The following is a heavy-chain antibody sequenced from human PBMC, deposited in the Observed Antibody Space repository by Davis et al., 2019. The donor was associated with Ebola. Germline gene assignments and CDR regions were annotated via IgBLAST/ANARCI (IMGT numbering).Heavy chain of an antibody. CDR2: IYYSGST. V-gene: IGHV4-30-4*01. CDR1: GGSISSGDYY. D-gene: IGHD4-17*01. J-gene: IGHJ6*02. CDR3: ARDRPTVTTNYYGMDV. Sequence: PSETLSLTCTVSGGSISSGDYYWSWIRQPPGKGLEWIGYIYYSGSTYYNPSLKSRVTISVDTSKNQFSLKLSSVTAADTAVYYCARDRPTVTTNYYGMDVWGQGTTVTVSS.